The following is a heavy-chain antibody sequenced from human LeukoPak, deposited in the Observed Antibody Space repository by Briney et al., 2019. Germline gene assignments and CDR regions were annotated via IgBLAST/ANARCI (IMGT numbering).Heavy chain of an antibody. CDR1: GFTFSSYG. V-gene: IGHV3-30*18. CDR2: TSYDGSSK. J-gene: IGHJ5*02. D-gene: IGHD4-17*01. CDR3: AKDPARVTTPYNWFDP. Sequence: GGSLRLSCAASGFTFSSYGMHWVRQAPGKGLEWVAVTSYDGSSKNYADSVKGRFTVSRDNPKNTLYLQMNSLRAEDTAVYYCAKDPARVTTPYNWFDPWGQGTLVTVSS.